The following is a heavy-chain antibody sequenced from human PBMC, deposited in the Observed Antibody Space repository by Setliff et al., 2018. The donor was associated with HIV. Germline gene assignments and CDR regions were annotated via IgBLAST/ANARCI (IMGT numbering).Heavy chain of an antibody. D-gene: IGHD3-10*01. Sequence: GASVKVSCKTSGFTFTAYYMHWVRQAPGQGLEWMGWINPNSGGTKFAQKFQGRVTMTRDTSIGTAYIELSRLRSDDTAVYYCAQGAIRDSGSHITTRWGQGTLVTVSS. V-gene: IGHV1-2*02. CDR3: AQGAIRDSGSHITTR. CDR2: INPNSGGT. CDR1: GFTFTAYY. J-gene: IGHJ4*02.